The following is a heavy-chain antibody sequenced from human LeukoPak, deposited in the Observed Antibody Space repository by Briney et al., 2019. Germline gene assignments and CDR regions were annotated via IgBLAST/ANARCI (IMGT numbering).Heavy chain of an antibody. J-gene: IGHJ4*02. Sequence: ASVKVSCKASGYTFTGYFMHWVRQAPGQGLEWMGWINPNSGGTNYAHKFQGRVTMTRDTSISTAYMELSSLRSDDTAVYYCASSIVYCSSTSCYFNWGQGTLVTVSS. CDR1: GYTFTGYF. CDR3: ASSIVYCSSTSCYFN. D-gene: IGHD2-2*01. CDR2: INPNSGGT. V-gene: IGHV1-2*07.